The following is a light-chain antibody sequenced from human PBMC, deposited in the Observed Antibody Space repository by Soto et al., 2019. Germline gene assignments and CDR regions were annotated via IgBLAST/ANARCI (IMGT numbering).Light chain of an antibody. CDR3: QHYGYSLWT. J-gene: IGKJ1*01. V-gene: IGKV3-20*01. CDR2: DAS. CDR1: QSVSSSY. Sequence: EIVLTQSPGTLSLSPGERATLSCRASQSVSSSYLAWYQQKPGQAPRLLIYDASNRATGIPARFSGSGSGTDFTLTISSLQPEDFAVYYCQHYGYSLWTFGQGTKVDIK.